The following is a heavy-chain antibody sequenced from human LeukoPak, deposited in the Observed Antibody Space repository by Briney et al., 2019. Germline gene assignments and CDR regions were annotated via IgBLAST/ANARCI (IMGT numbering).Heavy chain of an antibody. CDR2: TYYKATSYF. CDR1: GDSVSSNTAA. CDR3: ARDLAGFNGYAYYLDS. D-gene: IGHD5-12*01. V-gene: IGHV6-1*01. J-gene: IGHJ4*02. Sequence: SQTLSPTCVISGDSVSSNTAAWNWIRQSPSRGLEWLGRTYYKATSYFDYATSVESRLTIQSDTSKNQFSMQLSSVTPEDTAVYYCARDLAGFNGYAYYLDSWGQGLLVTVSS.